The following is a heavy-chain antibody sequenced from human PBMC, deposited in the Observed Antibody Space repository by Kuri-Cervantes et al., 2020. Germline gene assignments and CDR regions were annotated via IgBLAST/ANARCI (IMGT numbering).Heavy chain of an antibody. J-gene: IGHJ4*02. CDR2: MYNDGHT. Sequence: GESLKISCAASGITVRSNYMTWIRQAPGKGLEWVSVMYNDGHTYYRDSMKGRFTVSRDNSKNIFYLQMNSLRVEDSALYYCARLVPTAAIDFWGQGTLVTVSS. V-gene: IGHV3-66*04. CDR1: GITVRSNY. D-gene: IGHD1-1*01. CDR3: ARLVPTAAIDF.